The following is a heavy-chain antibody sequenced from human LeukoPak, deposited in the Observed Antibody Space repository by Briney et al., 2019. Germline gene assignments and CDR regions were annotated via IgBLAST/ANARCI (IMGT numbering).Heavy chain of an antibody. D-gene: IGHD1-7*01. CDR3: ARGYDWNYILAR. V-gene: IGHV4-61*02. CDR2: VYTTGST. J-gene: IGHJ4*02. CDR1: GGSISSGSYY. Sequence: PSETLSLTCTVSGGSISSGSYYWSWIRQPAGKGLEWIGRVYTTGSTNYNPSLKSRVTISLDTSKNQFSLKLSSVTAADTAVYYCARGYDWNYILARWGPGTLVTVSS.